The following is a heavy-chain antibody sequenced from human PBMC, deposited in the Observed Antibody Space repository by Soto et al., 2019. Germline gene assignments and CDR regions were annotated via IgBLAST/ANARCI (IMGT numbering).Heavy chain of an antibody. V-gene: IGHV3-7*01. Sequence: PGGSLRLSCAASGLMFSNYWMSWVRQAPGKGLEWVANIKEDGSEKNYVDSVKGRFTISRDSSKNTLYLQMNSLRAEDTAVYYCARVGSSWSFDYWGQGTLVTVSS. CDR2: IKEDGSEK. J-gene: IGHJ4*02. CDR3: ARVGSSWSFDY. D-gene: IGHD6-13*01. CDR1: GLMFSNYW.